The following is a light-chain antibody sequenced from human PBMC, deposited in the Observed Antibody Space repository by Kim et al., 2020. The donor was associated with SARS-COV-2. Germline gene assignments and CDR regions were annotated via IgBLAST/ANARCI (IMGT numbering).Light chain of an antibody. CDR3: AAWDDSLSGWV. Sequence: GQRVTISFSGSSSNIGSNYIYWYQQLPGPAPKLLIYRNNQRPSGVPDRFSGSKSGTSASLAISGLRSEDEADYYCAAWDDSLSGWVFGGGTQLTVL. J-gene: IGLJ3*02. CDR2: RNN. V-gene: IGLV1-47*01. CDR1: SSNIGSNY.